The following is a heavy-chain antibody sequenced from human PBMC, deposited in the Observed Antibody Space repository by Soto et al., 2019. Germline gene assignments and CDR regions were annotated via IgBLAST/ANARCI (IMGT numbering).Heavy chain of an antibody. Sequence: SETLSLTSTVSGGSGSSVTHYWSWIRQPPGKGLEWIGYIYYSGSTKYNPSLKSRVTISVDTSKNQFSLKLSSVTAADTAVFYFARDPHDYGVPAGGMDVWVQGTTVTVSS. CDR1: GGSGSSVTHY. CDR2: IYYSGST. CDR3: ARDPHDYGVPAGGMDV. J-gene: IGHJ6*01. V-gene: IGHV4-61*01. D-gene: IGHD4-17*01.